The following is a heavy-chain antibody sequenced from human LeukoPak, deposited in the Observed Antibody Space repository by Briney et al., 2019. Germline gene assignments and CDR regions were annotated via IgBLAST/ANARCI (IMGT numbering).Heavy chain of an antibody. J-gene: IGHJ6*03. CDR2: IYYSGST. Sequence: SETLSLTCTVSGGSISSSSYYWGWIRQPPGKGLEWFGSIYYSGSTYYNPSLKCRVTISVDTSKNQFSLKLSSVTAADTAVYYCATLRFHYYYYYMDVWGKGTTVTVSS. CDR3: ATLRFHYYYYYMDV. V-gene: IGHV4-39*01. D-gene: IGHD3-3*01. CDR1: GGSISSSSYY.